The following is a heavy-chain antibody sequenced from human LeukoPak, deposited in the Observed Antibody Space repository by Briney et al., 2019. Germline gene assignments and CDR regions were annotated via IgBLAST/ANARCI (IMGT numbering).Heavy chain of an antibody. D-gene: IGHD1-26*01. CDR3: ARYTGSPAGWFGP. V-gene: IGHV4-39*01. CDR2: IYYTGRT. Sequence: SETLSLTCTVSGGSINSNTYYWGWIRQPPGKGLECIGTIYYTGRTYYTPSLKSRVTISVDTSKNQFSLKLSSVTAADTAVYYCARYTGSPAGWFGPWGQGTLVTVSS. CDR1: GGSINSNTYY. J-gene: IGHJ5*02.